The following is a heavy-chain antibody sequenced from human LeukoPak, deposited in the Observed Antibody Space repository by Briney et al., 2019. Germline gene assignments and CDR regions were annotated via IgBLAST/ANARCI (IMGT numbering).Heavy chain of an antibody. J-gene: IGHJ5*02. Sequence: PSETLSLTCTVSGGSISSYYWSWIRQPPGKGLEWIGYIYYSGSTNYNPSLKSRVTISVDTSKNQFSLKLSSVTAADTAVYYCARVPTYYYDSSGSIGWFDPWGQGTLVTVSS. CDR1: GGSISSYY. V-gene: IGHV4-59*01. D-gene: IGHD3-22*01. CDR3: ARVPTYYYDSSGSIGWFDP. CDR2: IYYSGST.